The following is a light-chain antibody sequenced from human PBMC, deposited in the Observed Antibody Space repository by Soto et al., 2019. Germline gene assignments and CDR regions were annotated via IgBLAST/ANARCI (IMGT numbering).Light chain of an antibody. CDR2: GAS. V-gene: IGKV3-20*01. CDR3: QQYGSSLFT. J-gene: IGKJ4*01. Sequence: EIVLTQSPGTLSLSPGERATLSCRARQSVSSSYLAWYQQKPSQAPSFFIYGASSRATGISDRFSGSGSGTDFILTISRLEPEDFAVYYCQQYGSSLFTFGGGTKVDIK. CDR1: QSVSSSY.